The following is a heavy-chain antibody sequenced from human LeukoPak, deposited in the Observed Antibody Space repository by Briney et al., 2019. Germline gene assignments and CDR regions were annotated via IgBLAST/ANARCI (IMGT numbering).Heavy chain of an antibody. CDR3: AKGLIPWGSSSWWVPPVYYYYYYMDV. CDR1: GFTFSSYG. V-gene: IGHV3-43*01. D-gene: IGHD6-13*01. Sequence: PGGSLRLSCAASGFTFSSYGMHWVRQAPGKGLEWVSLIGWDGGSTYYADSVKGRFTISRDNSKNSLYLQMNSLRTEDTALYYCAKGLIPWGSSSWWVPPVYYYYYYMDVWGKGATVTVSS. J-gene: IGHJ6*03. CDR2: IGWDGGST.